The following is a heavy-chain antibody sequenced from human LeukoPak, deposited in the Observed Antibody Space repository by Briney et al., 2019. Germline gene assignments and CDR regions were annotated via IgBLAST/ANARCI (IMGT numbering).Heavy chain of an antibody. Sequence: GGSLRLSCAASGFTFSSHSMNWVRQAPGKGLEWVSSISSSRSYINYADSVKGRFTISRDNAKNSLFLQMNSLRAEDTAVYYCASLIAARSWYYFDYWGQGTLVTASS. CDR3: ASLIAARSWYYFDY. CDR1: GFTFSSHS. CDR2: ISSSRSYI. V-gene: IGHV3-21*04. J-gene: IGHJ4*02. D-gene: IGHD6-6*01.